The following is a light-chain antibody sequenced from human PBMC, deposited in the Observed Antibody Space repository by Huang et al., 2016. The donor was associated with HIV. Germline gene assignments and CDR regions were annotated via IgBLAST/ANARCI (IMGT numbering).Light chain of an antibody. CDR3: QQRSSGVT. J-gene: IGKJ4*01. CDR2: DTS. V-gene: IGKV3-11*01. CDR1: QSVGHY. Sequence: IVLTQSPATLAWYPGERVTLSCRASQSVGHYIAWYQQHPGQSPKLLIYDTSNRATGTPVRFSGSGSGTDFTLTISSLESEDFAVYYCQQRSSGVTFGGGTKVQVK.